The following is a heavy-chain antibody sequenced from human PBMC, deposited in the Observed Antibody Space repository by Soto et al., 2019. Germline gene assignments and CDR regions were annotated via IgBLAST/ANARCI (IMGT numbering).Heavy chain of an antibody. Sequence: PGGSLRLSCTASGFTFGDYAMSWVRQAPGKGLEWVGFIRSKAYGGTTEYAASVKGRFTISRDGSKSIAYLQMNSLKAEDTAVYYCTRPMSATNYYYGMDVWGQGTTVTVSS. D-gene: IGHD2-21*01. CDR3: TRPMSATNYYYGMDV. J-gene: IGHJ6*02. CDR2: IRSKAYGGTT. V-gene: IGHV3-49*04. CDR1: GFTFGDYA.